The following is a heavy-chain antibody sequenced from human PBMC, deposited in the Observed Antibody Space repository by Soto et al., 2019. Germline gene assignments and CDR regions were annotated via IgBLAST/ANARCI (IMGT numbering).Heavy chain of an antibody. CDR1: GGSISSYY. CDR2: IYYSGST. J-gene: IGHJ6*02. D-gene: IGHD3-10*01. Sequence: SEALSLTCTVSGGSISSYYWSWIRQPPGKGLEWIGYIYYSGSTNYNPSLKSRVTISVDTSKNQFSLKLSSVTAADTAVYYCARVEGSGSFSLMDVWGQGTTVTVSS. V-gene: IGHV4-59*01. CDR3: ARVEGSGSFSLMDV.